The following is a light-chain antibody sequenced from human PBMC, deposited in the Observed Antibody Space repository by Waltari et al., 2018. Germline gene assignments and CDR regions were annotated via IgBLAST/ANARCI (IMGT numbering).Light chain of an antibody. V-gene: IGKV1-12*01. Sequence: DIQMTQSPSSLSASVGDRVTITCRARQGLSTWLAWYQQKPGRAPKLLIHTSSILQSGVPSRFSGSGSVTDFTLTISSLQPEDVATYYCQQANSFPWTFGQGTRVDIK. J-gene: IGKJ1*01. CDR1: QGLSTW. CDR2: TSS. CDR3: QQANSFPWT.